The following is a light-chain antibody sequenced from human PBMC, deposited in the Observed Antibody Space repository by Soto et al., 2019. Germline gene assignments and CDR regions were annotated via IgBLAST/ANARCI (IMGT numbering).Light chain of an antibody. V-gene: IGKV3-20*01. CDR3: QQYGSSPIT. J-gene: IGKJ5*01. Sequence: EIVLTQSPGTLSLSPGERATLSCRASQSVSSSYLAWYQQKPRHAPRLLINGASSRATGIPDRFSGSGSGTDFTLTISRLEPEDFAVYYCQQYGSSPITFGQGTRLEIK. CDR1: QSVSSSY. CDR2: GAS.